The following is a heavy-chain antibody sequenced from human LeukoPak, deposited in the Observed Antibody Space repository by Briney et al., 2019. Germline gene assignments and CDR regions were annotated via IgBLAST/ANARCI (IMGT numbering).Heavy chain of an antibody. J-gene: IGHJ4*02. D-gene: IGHD3-3*01. CDR3: ARVSAAYYDFWSAYPHSLVY. Sequence: ASVKVSCKASGYTFTSYGISWVRQAPGQGLEWTGWISAYNGNTNYAQKLQGRVTMTTDTSTSTAYMELRSLRSDDTAVYYCARVSAAYYDFWSAYPHSLVYWGQGTLVTVSS. CDR2: ISAYNGNT. CDR1: GYTFTSYG. V-gene: IGHV1-18*01.